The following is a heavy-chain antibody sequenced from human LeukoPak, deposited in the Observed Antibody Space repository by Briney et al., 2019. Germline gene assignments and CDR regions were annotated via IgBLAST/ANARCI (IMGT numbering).Heavy chain of an antibody. D-gene: IGHD6-13*01. Sequence: ASVKVSCKASGYTFTTYAMNWVRQAPGQGLEWMGWINTNTGNPTYAQDFTGRFVFSLDTSVSTAYPQISSLKAEDTAVYYCARDYSSTWGTFDYWGQGTLVTVSS. CDR2: INTNTGNP. CDR1: GYTFTTYA. V-gene: IGHV7-4-1*02. CDR3: ARDYSSTWGTFDY. J-gene: IGHJ4*02.